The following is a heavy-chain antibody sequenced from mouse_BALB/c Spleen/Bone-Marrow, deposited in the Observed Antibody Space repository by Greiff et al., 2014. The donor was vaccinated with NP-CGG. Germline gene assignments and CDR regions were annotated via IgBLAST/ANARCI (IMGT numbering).Heavy chain of an antibody. D-gene: IGHD1-2*01. CDR2: IWAGGNT. V-gene: IGHV2-9*02. J-gene: IGHJ2*01. CDR3: ARYYYGFLDY. Sequence: VQVVESGPGLVAPSQSLSITCTVSGFSLTSYGVHWVRQPPGKGLEWLGVIWAGGNTNYNSTLMSRLSISKDNSKSQVFLKMNSLQTDDTAMYYCARYYYGFLDYWGQGTTLTVSS. CDR1: GFSLTSYG.